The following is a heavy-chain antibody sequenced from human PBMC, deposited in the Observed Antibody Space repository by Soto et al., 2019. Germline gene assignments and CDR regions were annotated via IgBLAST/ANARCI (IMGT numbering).Heavy chain of an antibody. J-gene: IGHJ6*02. Sequence: QVQLVQSGAEVKKPGSSVKVSCKASGDTFSTYTITWVRQAPGQGLEWMGGIIPRSGTSNYAQKFQGRVTFTAYPSTNTPYMDLSSLRSEDTAVYYGARESLVLAPSAGSSYYYSYATKAWGQ. V-gene: IGHV1-69*12. CDR2: IIPRSGTS. D-gene: IGHD3-3*02. CDR1: GDTFSTYT. CDR3: ARESLVLAPSAGSSYYYSYATKA.